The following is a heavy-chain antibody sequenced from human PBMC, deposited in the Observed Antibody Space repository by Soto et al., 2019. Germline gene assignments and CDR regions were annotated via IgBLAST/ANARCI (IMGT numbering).Heavy chain of an antibody. D-gene: IGHD3-22*01. CDR2: ISAYNGNT. V-gene: IGHV1-18*01. CDR1: GYTFTSYG. CDR3: ARDLMPYYYDSSGYVGIDY. J-gene: IGHJ4*02. Sequence: ASVKVSCKASGYTFTSYGISWVRQAPGQGLEWMRWISAYNGNTNYAQKLQGRVTMTTDTSTSTAYMELRSLRSDDTAVYYCARDLMPYYYDSSGYVGIDYWGQGTLVTVSS.